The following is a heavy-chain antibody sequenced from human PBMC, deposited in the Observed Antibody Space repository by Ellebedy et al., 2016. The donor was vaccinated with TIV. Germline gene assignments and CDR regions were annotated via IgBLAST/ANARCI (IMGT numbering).Heavy chain of an antibody. CDR1: GFTFSNAW. CDR2: ISNTGSRT. D-gene: IGHD3-22*01. Sequence: PGGSLRLSCAASGFTFSNAWMNWVRQAPGKGLEWVSTISNTGSRTYYADSVEGRFIISRDNSKKTLYLQMNSLRAEDKAVYYCAKGRGGGSDSSAPRYYFDYWGLGTLVTVSS. CDR3: AKGRGGGSDSSAPRYYFDY. V-gene: IGHV3-23*01. J-gene: IGHJ4*02.